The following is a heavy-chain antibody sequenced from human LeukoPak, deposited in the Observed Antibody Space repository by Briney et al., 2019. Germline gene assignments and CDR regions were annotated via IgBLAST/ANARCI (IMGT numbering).Heavy chain of an antibody. Sequence: GGSLRLSCAASGFTFSSYGMHWVRQAPGKGLEWVAFIRYDGSDKYYADSVKGRFTISRDNSKNTLYLQMNSLRAEDTAVYYCARSVDFWSGYQDYWGQGTLVTVSS. D-gene: IGHD3-3*01. J-gene: IGHJ4*02. V-gene: IGHV3-30*02. CDR2: IRYDGSDK. CDR1: GFTFSSYG. CDR3: ARSVDFWSGYQDY.